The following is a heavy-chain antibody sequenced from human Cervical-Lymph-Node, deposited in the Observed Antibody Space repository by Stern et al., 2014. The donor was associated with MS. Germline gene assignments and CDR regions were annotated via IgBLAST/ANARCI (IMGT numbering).Heavy chain of an antibody. D-gene: IGHD6-13*01. Sequence: QVQLVESGTGVVQPGRSLRLSCAASGFTFSSYGMHWVRQAPGKGLEWVGVICDDGSTKYYADTVQDQFTISRDNSKNTLYLQMNSLRAEDTAVYYCARDKFAAAAGLIDYWGQGTLVTVSS. CDR1: GFTFSSYG. CDR3: ARDKFAAAAGLIDY. J-gene: IGHJ4*02. CDR2: ICDDGSTK. V-gene: IGHV3-33*01.